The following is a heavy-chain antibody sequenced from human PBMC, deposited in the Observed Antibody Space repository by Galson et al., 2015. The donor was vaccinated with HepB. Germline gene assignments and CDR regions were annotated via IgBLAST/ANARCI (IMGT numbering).Heavy chain of an antibody. D-gene: IGHD5-18*01. CDR1: GFTFSSYS. J-gene: IGHJ4*02. CDR2: ISSSSSYI. V-gene: IGHV3-21*01. Sequence: SLRLSCAASGFTFSSYSMNWVRQAPGKGLEWVSSISSSSSYIYYADSVKGRFTIYRDNAKNSLYLQMNSLRAEDTAVYYCARDRGGYSYGRTSHPLDYWGQGTLVTVSS. CDR3: ARDRGGYSYGRTSHPLDY.